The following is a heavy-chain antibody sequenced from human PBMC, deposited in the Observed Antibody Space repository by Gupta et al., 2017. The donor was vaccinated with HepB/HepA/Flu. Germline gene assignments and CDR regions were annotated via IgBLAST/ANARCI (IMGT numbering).Heavy chain of an antibody. CDR1: GLPLAEFA. V-gene: IGHV3-43*02. J-gene: IGHJ4*02. Sequence: DVQLLASGGGVLQPGGSRRLSCIAFGLPLAEFALHWVLQRPGKGLEWVSVISGDGSGTYYADSVKGRFTISRDNSENSLFLQMNSLTIEDTALYYCVRGRYSYDVSGTFDFWGQGTLVTVSS. CDR3: VRGRYSYDVSGTFDF. CDR2: ISGDGSGT. D-gene: IGHD3-22*01.